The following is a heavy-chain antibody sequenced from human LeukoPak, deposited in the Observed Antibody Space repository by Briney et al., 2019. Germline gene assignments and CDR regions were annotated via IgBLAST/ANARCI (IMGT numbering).Heavy chain of an antibody. J-gene: IGHJ4*02. CDR2: ISAYNGNT. CDR3: ARDRGYSGYASSGY. CDR1: GYTFTSYG. D-gene: IGHD5-12*01. Sequence: ASVKVSCKASGYTFTSYGISWVRQAPGQGLEWTGWISAYNGNTNYAQKFQGRVTMTTDSSTSTVYMDLRTLTSDDTAVYYCARDRGYSGYASSGYRGQGTLVTVSS. V-gene: IGHV1-18*01.